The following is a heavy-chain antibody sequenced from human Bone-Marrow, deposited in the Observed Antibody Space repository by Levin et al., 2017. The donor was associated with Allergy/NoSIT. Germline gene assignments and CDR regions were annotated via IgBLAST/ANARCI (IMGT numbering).Heavy chain of an antibody. CDR3: ARSPRPITSSSDFDY. CDR2: INPGNSDS. CDR1: GYSFSSYW. V-gene: IGHV5-51*01. D-gene: IGHD2-2*01. J-gene: IGHJ4*02. Sequence: GESLKISCKGSGYSFSSYWIGWVRQMPGKGLEWMGNINPGNSDSRSSPSFQGQFTMSADKSISTAYVQWSSLKASDTAMYYCARSPRPITSSSDFDYWGQGTLVTVSS.